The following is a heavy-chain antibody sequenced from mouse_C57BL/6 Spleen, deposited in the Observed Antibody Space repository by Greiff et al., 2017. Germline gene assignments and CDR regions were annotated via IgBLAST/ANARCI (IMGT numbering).Heavy chain of an antibody. V-gene: IGHV1-64*01. CDR3: ASRQLRLPYYFDY. Sequence: QVQLQQPGAELVKPGASVKLSCKASGYTFTSYWIHWVKQRPGQGLEWIGMIHPNSGSTNYNEKFKSKATLTVDKSSSTAYMQLSSLTSEDSAVYYWASRQLRLPYYFDYWGQGTTLTVSS. CDR2: IHPNSGST. CDR1: GYTFTSYW. D-gene: IGHD3-2*02. J-gene: IGHJ2*01.